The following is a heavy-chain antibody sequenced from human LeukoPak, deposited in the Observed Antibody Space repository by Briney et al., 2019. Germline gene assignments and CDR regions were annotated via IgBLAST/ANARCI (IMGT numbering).Heavy chain of an antibody. Sequence: GGSLRLSCAASGFTFTTYWMNWVRQAPGKGLEWVSYISSSGSTIYYADSVKGRFTISRDNAKNSLYLQMNSLRAEDTAVYYCAELGITMIGGVWGKGTTVTISS. CDR1: GFTFTTYW. CDR2: ISSSGSTI. D-gene: IGHD3-10*02. J-gene: IGHJ6*04. CDR3: AELGITMIGGV. V-gene: IGHV3-48*04.